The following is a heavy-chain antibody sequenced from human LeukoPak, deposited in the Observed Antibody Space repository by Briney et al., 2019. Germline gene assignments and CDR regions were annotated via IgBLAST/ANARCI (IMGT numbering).Heavy chain of an antibody. CDR2: IYSDGST. J-gene: IGHJ3*02. CDR1: GFTVSSNH. V-gene: IGHV3-53*01. CDR3: AKVGLPAAIDAFDI. Sequence: GGSLRLSCTASGFTVSSNHMTWVRQAPGKGLEWVSVIYSDGSTHYADSVKGRFTISRDNSKNTLYLQMNSLRAEDTAVYYCAKVGLPAAIDAFDIWGQGTMVTVSS. D-gene: IGHD2-2*01.